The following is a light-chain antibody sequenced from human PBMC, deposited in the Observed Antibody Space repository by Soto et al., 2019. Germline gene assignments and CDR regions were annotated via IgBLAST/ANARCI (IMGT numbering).Light chain of an antibody. J-gene: IGKJ1*01. CDR1: QSVSNNY. Sequence: IVFAPVSGPPALSPGERGTPSLRASQSVSNNYLAWYQQKPGQAPRLLIYGASNRATGIPDRFSGSGSGTDFTLTISRLEPEDFAVYYCQQYGSSGTFGQGTKVDIK. CDR2: GAS. V-gene: IGKV3-20*01. CDR3: QQYGSSGT.